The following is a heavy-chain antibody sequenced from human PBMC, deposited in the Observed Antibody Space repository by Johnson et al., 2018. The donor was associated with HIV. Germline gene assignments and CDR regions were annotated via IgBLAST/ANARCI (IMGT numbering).Heavy chain of an antibody. CDR2: ISYDGSYK. Sequence: QVQLVESGGGVVRPGGSLRLSCAASGFTFDDYGMSWVRQAPGKGLEWVAVISYDGSYKFYADSVKGRFTISRDNSKNTLYLQMNSLRAEDTAVYYCAKDRTSAQSAFDIWGQGTMVTVSS. D-gene: IGHD1-1*01. J-gene: IGHJ3*02. CDR1: GFTFDDYG. CDR3: AKDRTSAQSAFDI. V-gene: IGHV3-30*18.